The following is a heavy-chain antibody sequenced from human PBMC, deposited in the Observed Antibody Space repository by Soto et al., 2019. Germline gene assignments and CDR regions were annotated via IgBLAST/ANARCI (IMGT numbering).Heavy chain of an antibody. CDR2: IIPIFGTA. J-gene: IGHJ4*02. CDR1: GGTFSSYA. CDR3: ASRVGSAIRSKIDY. Sequence: QVQLVQSGAEVKKPGSSVKVSCKASGGTFSSYAISWVRQAPGQGLEWMGGIIPIFGTANYAQKFQGRVTITADESMSTDYMELSSLRSEDTAVYYCASRVGSAIRSKIDYWGQGTLVTVSS. D-gene: IGHD3-10*01. V-gene: IGHV1-69*01.